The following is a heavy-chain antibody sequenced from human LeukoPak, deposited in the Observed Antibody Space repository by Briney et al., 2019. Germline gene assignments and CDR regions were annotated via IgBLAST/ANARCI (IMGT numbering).Heavy chain of an antibody. Sequence: SAGSLRLSCAASGFTFSSYAMNWVRQAPGKGLEWVSGISGSDGDTYYADSVKGRFTVSRDNSKNTLYLQMNSLRAEDTAVYYCAKKAGHRSSWYFDYWGQGTLVTVSS. V-gene: IGHV3-23*01. J-gene: IGHJ4*02. D-gene: IGHD6-13*01. CDR1: GFTFSSYA. CDR3: AKKAGHRSSWYFDY. CDR2: ISGSDGDT.